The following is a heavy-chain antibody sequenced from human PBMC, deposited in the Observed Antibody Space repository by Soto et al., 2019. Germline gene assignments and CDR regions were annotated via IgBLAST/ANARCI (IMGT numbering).Heavy chain of an antibody. J-gene: IGHJ4*02. D-gene: IGHD4-17*01. V-gene: IGHV4-30-4*01. Sequence: QVQLQESGPGLVKPSQTLSLTCTVSGGSISSGDYYWSWIRQPPGKGLEWIGYIYYSGSTYHNPSLKSRVTISVDTSKNQFYLKLSSVTAADTAVYYCARNDYGDQKPPFPDYWGQGTLVTVSS. CDR3: ARNDYGDQKPPFPDY. CDR2: IYYSGST. CDR1: GGSISSGDYY.